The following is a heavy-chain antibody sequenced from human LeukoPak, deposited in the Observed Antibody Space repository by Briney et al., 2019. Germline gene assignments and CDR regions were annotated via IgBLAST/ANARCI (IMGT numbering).Heavy chain of an antibody. CDR2: IKQDGSEK. CDR3: ARGNSDYDHDY. J-gene: IGHJ4*02. D-gene: IGHD5-12*01. V-gene: IGHV3-7*02. Sequence: GGSLRLSCAASGFTFSSYWMSWVRQAPGKGLEWVANIKQDGSEKYYVDSVKGRFTISRDNAKNSLSLQMNSLRADDTAVYYCARGNSDYDHDYWGQGTLVTVSS. CDR1: GFTFSSYW.